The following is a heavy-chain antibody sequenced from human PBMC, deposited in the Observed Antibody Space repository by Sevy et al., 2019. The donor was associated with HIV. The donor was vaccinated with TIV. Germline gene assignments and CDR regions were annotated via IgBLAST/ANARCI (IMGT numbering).Heavy chain of an antibody. Sequence: GGSLRLSCATSGFTVSSYYMSWVRQAPGKGLEWVSLIYSGGNTYYADSVKGRFTISRDNSKNTLYLQMNSLRAEDTAVYYCARGLFGTSIYWGQGTLVTVSS. J-gene: IGHJ4*02. V-gene: IGHV3-53*01. CDR3: ARGLFGTSIY. D-gene: IGHD6-13*01. CDR2: IYSGGNT. CDR1: GFTVSSYY.